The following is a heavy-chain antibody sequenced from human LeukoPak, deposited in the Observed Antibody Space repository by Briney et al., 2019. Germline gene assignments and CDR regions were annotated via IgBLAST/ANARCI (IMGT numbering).Heavy chain of an antibody. D-gene: IGHD1/OR15-1a*01. Sequence: SETLSLTCTVSGVSISGYYWIRIRQSPGRGLEYIGSIFYRESFSYGGTTFYNPSLQSRVTISVDTSKNAFSLRLTSVTAADTAVYFCARQISGNKDYWGQGTLVTVSS. J-gene: IGHJ4*02. CDR1: GVSISGYY. CDR2: IFYRESFSYGGTT. V-gene: IGHV4-59*08. CDR3: ARQISGNKDY.